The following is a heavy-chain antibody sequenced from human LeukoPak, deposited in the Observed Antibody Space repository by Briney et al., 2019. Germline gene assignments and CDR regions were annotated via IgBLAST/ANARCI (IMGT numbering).Heavy chain of an antibody. CDR3: ARSRAYYDFWSGYYIFDS. V-gene: IGHV5-51*01. CDR2: IYPGDSDT. J-gene: IGHJ4*02. D-gene: IGHD3-3*01. Sequence: KRGESLKISCKGSGYSFTSYWIGWVRQMPGRGLEWMGIIYPGDSDTRYSPSFQGQVTISADKSISTAYLQWSSLKASDTAMYYCARSRAYYDFWSGYYIFDSWGQGTLVTVSS. CDR1: GYSFTSYW.